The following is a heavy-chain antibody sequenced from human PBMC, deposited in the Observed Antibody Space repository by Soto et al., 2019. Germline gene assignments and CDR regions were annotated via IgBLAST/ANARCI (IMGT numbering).Heavy chain of an antibody. CDR2: IYPGDSDT. CDR1: GYSFTSYW. D-gene: IGHD3-10*01. Sequence: GESLKISCKGSGYSFTSYWIGWVRQMPGKGLEWMGIIYPGDSDTRYSPSFQGQVTISADKSISTAYLQWSSLKASDTAMYYCARQHYYGSGSYLFSLYYYYGMDVWGQGTTVTVSS. CDR3: ARQHYYGSGSYLFSLYYYYGMDV. V-gene: IGHV5-51*01. J-gene: IGHJ6*02.